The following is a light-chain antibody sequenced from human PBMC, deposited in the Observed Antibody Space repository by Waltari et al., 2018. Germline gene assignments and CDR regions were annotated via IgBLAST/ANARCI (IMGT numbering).Light chain of an antibody. CDR2: WAS. CDR1: RGVLYTDNNKNY. CDR3: HQHYTTPWT. V-gene: IGKV4-1*01. J-gene: IGKJ1*01. Sequence: DIAMTQSPDSLAVSLGERATIHCTPSRGVLYTDNNKNYLTWEQQKPGQPPQLLISWASTRESGVPDRFIGSGSGTDFTLTISSLQAEDVAVYYCHQHYTTPWTFGQGTQVEL.